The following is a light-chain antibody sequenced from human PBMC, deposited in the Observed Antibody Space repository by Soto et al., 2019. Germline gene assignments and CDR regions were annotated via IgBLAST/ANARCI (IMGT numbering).Light chain of an antibody. J-gene: IGKJ1*01. CDR1: QSVDIN. Sequence: RVLPQSPAPLSGSPGERGPLSCRASQSVDINLAWYQQKPGQAPRLLIYGASTRATDMSGTFSGRGSGTEFTLTISNVRPEDFAVYYCQQYRSWPRTFGQGTKVDIK. V-gene: IGKV3-15*01. CDR3: QQYRSWPRT. CDR2: GAS.